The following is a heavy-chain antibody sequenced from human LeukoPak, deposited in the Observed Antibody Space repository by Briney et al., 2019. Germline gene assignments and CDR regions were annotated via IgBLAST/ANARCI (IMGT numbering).Heavy chain of an antibody. CDR3: AKRGVVIRAVLVVGFHKEAYYFDS. D-gene: IGHD2-15*01. CDR1: GITLSNYG. J-gene: IGHJ4*02. Sequence: GGSLRLSCVVYGITLSNYGMSWVRQAPGKRLEWVAGISDRGGSTNYADSVKGRFTISRDNPKNTLYLQMNSLRSEDTAVYFCAKRGVVIRAVLVVGFHKEAYYFDSWGQGALVTVSS. V-gene: IGHV3-23*01. CDR2: ISDRGGST.